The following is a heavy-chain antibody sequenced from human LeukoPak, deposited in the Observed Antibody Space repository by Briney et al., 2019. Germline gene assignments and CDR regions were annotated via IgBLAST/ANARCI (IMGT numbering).Heavy chain of an antibody. CDR3: ARGGSTGDLGFGAFDI. V-gene: IGHV3-13*01. J-gene: IGHJ3*02. CDR2: IGPAGDT. Sequence: GGSLRLSCAASGFTFSSYDIHWVRQATGKGLEWVSAIGPAGDTYYKDSVKGRFTISGENAKNSLYLQMNSLRAGDTAVYYCARGGSTGDLGFGAFDIWGQGTMVTVSS. D-gene: IGHD7-27*01. CDR1: GFTFSSYD.